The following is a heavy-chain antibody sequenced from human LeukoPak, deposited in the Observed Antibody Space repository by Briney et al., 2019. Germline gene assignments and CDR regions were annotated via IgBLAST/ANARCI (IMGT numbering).Heavy chain of an antibody. J-gene: IGHJ4*02. CDR1: GFTFSSYW. CDR2: IKQDGSEK. CDR3: TKEPSYYGSGSPPY. Sequence: GGSLRLSCAASGFTFSSYWMSWVRQAPGKGLEWVANIKQDGSEKYYVDSVKGRFTISRDNSKNTLYLQMSSLRVEDTAVYYCTKEPSYYGSGSPPYWGQGTLVTVSS. V-gene: IGHV3-7*01. D-gene: IGHD3-10*01.